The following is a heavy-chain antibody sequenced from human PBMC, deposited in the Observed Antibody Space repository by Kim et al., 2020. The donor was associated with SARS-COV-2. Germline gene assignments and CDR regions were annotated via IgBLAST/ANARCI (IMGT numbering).Heavy chain of an antibody. CDR2: ISSSSSYI. V-gene: IGHV3-21*01. CDR1: GFTFSSYS. CDR3: ARGGSVVAATSRNWFDP. J-gene: IGHJ5*02. D-gene: IGHD2-15*01. Sequence: LSLTCAASGFTFSSYSMNWVRQAPGKGLEWVSSISSSSSYIYYADSLKGRFTISRDNAKNSLYLQMNSLRAEDTAVYYCARGGSVVAATSRNWFDPWGQGTLVTVSS.